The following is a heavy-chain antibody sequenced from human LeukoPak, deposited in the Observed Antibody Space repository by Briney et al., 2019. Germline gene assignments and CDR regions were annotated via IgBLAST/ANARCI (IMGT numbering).Heavy chain of an antibody. V-gene: IGHV1-69*04. D-gene: IGHD3-22*01. CDR1: GGTFSSYA. CDR3: ARDPKKSYDSSGYYRDAFDI. J-gene: IGHJ3*02. Sequence: ASVKVSCKASGGTFSSYAISWVRQAPGQGLEWMGRIIPILGIANYAQKFQGRVTMTRDTSTSTVYMELSSLRSEDTAVYYCARDPKKSYDSSGYYRDAFDIWGQGTMVTVSS. CDR2: IIPILGIA.